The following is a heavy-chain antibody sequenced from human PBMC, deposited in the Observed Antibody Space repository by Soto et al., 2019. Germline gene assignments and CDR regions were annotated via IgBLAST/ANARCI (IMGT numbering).Heavy chain of an antibody. V-gene: IGHV1-69*13. CDR1: GGTFGSQV. D-gene: IGHD5-18*01. Sequence: SVKVSCKASGGTFGSQVIAWVRQAPGQGLEWMGGFIAMLGTPTYAKKVQGRATISADESLTSSYLELRSLRSEDTGVYFCARGAMANFAYWGQGTVVTVSS. CDR3: ARGAMANFAY. CDR2: FIAMLGTP. J-gene: IGHJ4*02.